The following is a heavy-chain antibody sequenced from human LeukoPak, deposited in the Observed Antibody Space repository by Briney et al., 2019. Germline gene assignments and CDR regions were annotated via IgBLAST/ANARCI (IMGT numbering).Heavy chain of an antibody. J-gene: IGHJ4*02. Sequence: GSLRLSCAASGFTFNTYWMSWVRQAPGKGLEWIGEINHSGSTNYNPSLKSRVTISVDTSKNQFSLKPSSVTAADTAVYYCAGDGHIVGATIDYWGQGTLVTVSS. CDR2: INHSGST. CDR1: GFTFNTYW. CDR3: AGDGHIVGATIDY. V-gene: IGHV4-34*01. D-gene: IGHD1-26*01.